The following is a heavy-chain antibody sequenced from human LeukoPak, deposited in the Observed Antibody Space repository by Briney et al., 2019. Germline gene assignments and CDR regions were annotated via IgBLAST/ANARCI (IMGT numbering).Heavy chain of an antibody. D-gene: IGHD3-10*01. CDR2: IYTSGST. V-gene: IGHV4-4*07. J-gene: IGHJ4*02. CDR3: ARLPLSGSYYNYYFDN. Sequence: PSETLSLTCTVSGGSISSYYWSWIRQPAGKGLEWIGRIYTSGSTNYNPSLKSRVTMSVDTSKNQFSLELSSVTAADTAVFYCARLPLSGSYYNYYFDNWGQGTLVTVSS. CDR1: GGSISSYY.